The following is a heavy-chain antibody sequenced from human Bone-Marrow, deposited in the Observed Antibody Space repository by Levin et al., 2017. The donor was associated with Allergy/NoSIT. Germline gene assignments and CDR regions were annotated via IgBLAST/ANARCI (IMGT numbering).Heavy chain of an antibody. CDR3: ARNER. CDR2: FKSKADGGTT. CDR1: GFVFSNAW. Sequence: GGSLRLSCAASGFVFSNAWMSWVRQAPGKGPEWVARFKSKADGGTTDYAAPVKGRFTISRDDSMNTLYLQMNNLRAEDTAVYYCARNERWGQGTLVTVSS. V-gene: IGHV3-15*01. J-gene: IGHJ4*01.